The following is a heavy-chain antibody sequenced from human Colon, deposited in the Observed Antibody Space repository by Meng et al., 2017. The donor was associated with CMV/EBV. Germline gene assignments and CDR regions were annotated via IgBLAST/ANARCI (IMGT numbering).Heavy chain of an antibody. Sequence: ASVKVSCKASGYNFVDYGLSWVRQAPGQGLQWMGWISAYYGRTRYARSLQDRVIMTRDTSTRTAYMELRSLKSDDTAVYFCSREVDYGGNIAFRYWGQGTLVTVSS. CDR3: SREVDYGGNIAFRY. CDR2: ISAYYGRT. J-gene: IGHJ4*02. CDR1: GYNFVDYG. D-gene: IGHD4-23*01. V-gene: IGHV1-18*01.